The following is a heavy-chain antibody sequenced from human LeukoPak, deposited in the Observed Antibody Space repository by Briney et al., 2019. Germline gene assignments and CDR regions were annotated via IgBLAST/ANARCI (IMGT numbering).Heavy chain of an antibody. Sequence: SQTLSLTCTVTGGSISNGGYYWSWIRQPPGKGLEWIAYIYYTGTTYSNPSLKSLVTISIDTSKNQFSLKLSSVTAADTAMYYCARGRGRNYYDSSPAWFDPWGQGTLVTVSS. CDR3: ARGRGRNYYDSSPAWFDP. CDR2: IYYTGTT. V-gene: IGHV4-31*01. D-gene: IGHD3-22*01. CDR1: GGSISNGGYY. J-gene: IGHJ5*02.